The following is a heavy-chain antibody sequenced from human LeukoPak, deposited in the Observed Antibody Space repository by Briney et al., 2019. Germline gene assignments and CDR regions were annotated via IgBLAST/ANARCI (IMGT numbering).Heavy chain of an antibody. CDR2: IYHSGST. D-gene: IGHD3-22*01. CDR1: GGSISSGGYS. V-gene: IGHV4-30-2*01. J-gene: IGHJ3*02. Sequence: PSETLSLTCAVSGGSISSGGYSWSWIRQPPGKGLEWIGYIYHSGSTYYNPSLKSRVTISVDKSKNQFSLKLSSVTAADTAVYYCARASRITMIVVVMRLGAFDIWGQGTMVTVSS. CDR3: ARASRITMIVVVMRLGAFDI.